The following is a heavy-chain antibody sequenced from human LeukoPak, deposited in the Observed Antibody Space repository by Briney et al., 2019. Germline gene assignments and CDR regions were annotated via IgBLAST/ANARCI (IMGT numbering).Heavy chain of an antibody. Sequence: PGGSLRLSCAASGFTFSSYTMNWVRQAPGKGLEWVSSISSTSSYIHYADSVKGRFTISRDNAKNSLYLQMNSLRAEDTAVYYCARNPQDYFDYWGQGTLVTVSS. V-gene: IGHV3-21*01. CDR3: ARNPQDYFDY. CDR2: ISSTSSYI. CDR1: GFTFSSYT. J-gene: IGHJ4*02.